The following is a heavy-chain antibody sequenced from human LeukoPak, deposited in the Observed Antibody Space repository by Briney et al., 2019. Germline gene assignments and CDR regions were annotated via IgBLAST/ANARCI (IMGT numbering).Heavy chain of an antibody. D-gene: IGHD5-18*01. Sequence: GGTLRLSCAASGFTFSSYGMSWVRQAPGKGLEWVSAISGSGGSTYYADSVKGRFTISRDNSKNTLYLQMNSLRAEDTAVYYCAKDSVDTAMVPYYFDYWGQGTLVTVSS. J-gene: IGHJ4*02. V-gene: IGHV3-23*01. CDR1: GFTFSSYG. CDR3: AKDSVDTAMVPYYFDY. CDR2: ISGSGGST.